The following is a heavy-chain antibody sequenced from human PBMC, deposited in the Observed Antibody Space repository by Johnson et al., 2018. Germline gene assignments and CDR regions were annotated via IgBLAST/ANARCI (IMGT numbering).Heavy chain of an antibody. Sequence: VQLVESGGGVVQXGGSXRLXCAASGFTFDDYAMSWVRQAPGKGLEWVSGISGSGGGTYYTDSVKGRFTIPRDNSKNTLYLQMNSLRAEDTAVYYCARGAGRSIIQLWSDLTGYYYGMDVWGQGTTVTVSS. CDR3: ARGAGRSIIQLWSDLTGYYYGMDV. CDR2: ISGSGGGT. V-gene: IGHV3-23*04. J-gene: IGHJ6*02. D-gene: IGHD5-18*01. CDR1: GFTFDDYA.